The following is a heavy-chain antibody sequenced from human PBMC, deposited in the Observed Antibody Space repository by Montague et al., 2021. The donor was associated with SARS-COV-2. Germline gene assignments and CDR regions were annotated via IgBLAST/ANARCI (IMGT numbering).Heavy chain of an antibody. D-gene: IGHD5-12*01. Sequence: SETLSLTCTVSGGSISSSSYYWGWIRQPPGKGLEWIGSIYYSGSTYYNPSLKSRVTISVDTSKNQFSLKLSSVTAADTAVYYCARDLWVWLSGEGTFDSWGQGTLFTVSS. CDR2: IYYSGST. J-gene: IGHJ4*02. CDR3: ARDLWVWLSGEGTFDS. V-gene: IGHV4-39*07. CDR1: GGSISSSSYY.